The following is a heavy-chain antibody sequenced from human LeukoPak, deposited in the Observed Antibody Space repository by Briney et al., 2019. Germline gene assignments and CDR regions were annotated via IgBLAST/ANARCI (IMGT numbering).Heavy chain of an antibody. CDR2: ILSDGTNK. CDR1: GFPFSVSA. CDR3: ARDQRVWEVRGVFDP. V-gene: IGHV3-30*04. D-gene: IGHD3-10*01. J-gene: IGHJ5*02. Sequence: GGSLRLSCAASGFPFSVSAMHWVRQAPGKGLEWVTLILSDGTNKYYTDSVKGRFTISRDNSKKTLYLEMNSLRAEDTAVYYCARDQRVWEVRGVFDPWGQGTLVTVSS.